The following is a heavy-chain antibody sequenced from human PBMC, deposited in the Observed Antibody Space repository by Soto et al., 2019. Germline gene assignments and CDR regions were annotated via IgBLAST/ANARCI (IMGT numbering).Heavy chain of an antibody. Sequence: PGGSLRLSCAASGFTVSRNYMSWVRQAPGKGLECVSVIYSGGSTYYADSVKGRSTISRDNSKNTLYLQMNSLRVEDTAVYYCARERVIAVYGEDYYYYYGMDVRGQGTTVTVSS. CDR2: IYSGGST. D-gene: IGHD6-19*01. CDR1: GFTVSRNY. V-gene: IGHV3-53*01. CDR3: ARERVIAVYGEDYYYYYGMDV. J-gene: IGHJ6*01.